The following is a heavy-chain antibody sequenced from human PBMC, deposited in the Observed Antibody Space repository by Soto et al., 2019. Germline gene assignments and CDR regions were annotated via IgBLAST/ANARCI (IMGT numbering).Heavy chain of an antibody. Sequence: PGGSLRLSCAASGFTFSSYSMNWVRQAPGKGLEWVSSISSSSSYIYYADSVKGRFTISRDNAKNSLYLQMNSLRAEDTAVYYCARDVPPYNWIPDYWGQGTLVTVSS. J-gene: IGHJ4*02. D-gene: IGHD1-20*01. CDR1: GFTFSSYS. CDR2: ISSSSSYI. V-gene: IGHV3-21*01. CDR3: ARDVPPYNWIPDY.